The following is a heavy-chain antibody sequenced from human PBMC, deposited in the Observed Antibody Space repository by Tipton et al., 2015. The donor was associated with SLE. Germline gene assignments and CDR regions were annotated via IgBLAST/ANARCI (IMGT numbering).Heavy chain of an antibody. J-gene: IGHJ4*02. CDR3: ARGEGIAARPGYYFDY. D-gene: IGHD6-6*01. Sequence: LRLSCAVYGGSFSGYYWSWIRQPPGKGLEWIGEINHSGSTNYNPSLKSRVTISVDTSKNQFSLKLSSVTAADTAVYYCARGEGIAARPGYYFDYWGQGTLVTVSS. CDR1: GGSFSGYY. CDR2: INHSGST. V-gene: IGHV4-34*01.